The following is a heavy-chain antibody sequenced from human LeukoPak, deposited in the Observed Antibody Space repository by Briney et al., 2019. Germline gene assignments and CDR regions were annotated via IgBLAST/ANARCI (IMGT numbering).Heavy chain of an antibody. V-gene: IGHV3-21*01. Sequence: GGSLRLSCAASGFTFSSYSMNWVRQAPGKGLEWVSSISSSSSYTYYADSVKGRFTISRDNAKNSLYLQMNSLRAEDTAVYYCARDINSYDSSGYYYVAPEYFQHWGQGTLVTVSS. CDR1: GFTFSSYS. CDR2: ISSSSSYT. D-gene: IGHD3-22*01. J-gene: IGHJ1*01. CDR3: ARDINSYDSSGYYYVAPEYFQH.